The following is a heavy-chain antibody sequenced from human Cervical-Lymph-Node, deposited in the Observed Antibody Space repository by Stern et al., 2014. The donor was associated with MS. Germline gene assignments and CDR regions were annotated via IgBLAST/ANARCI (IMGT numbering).Heavy chain of an antibody. D-gene: IGHD2-15*01. Sequence: VQLVESGGGVVQPGRSLRLSCAASGFTLRSYGMHWVRQAPGKGLEWVAVISNDGNEKYYIDSVKGRFTISRDNSKNTLYLQMNSLRTEDTAVYYCAKDRLFCSGGGCYAMDVWGQGTTVTVSS. CDR1: GFTLRSYG. CDR2: ISNDGNEK. J-gene: IGHJ6*02. V-gene: IGHV3-30*18. CDR3: AKDRLFCSGGGCYAMDV.